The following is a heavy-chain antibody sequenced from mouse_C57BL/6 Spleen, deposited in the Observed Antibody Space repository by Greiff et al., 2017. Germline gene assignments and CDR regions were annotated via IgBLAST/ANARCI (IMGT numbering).Heavy chain of an antibody. CDR2: IDPNSGGT. J-gene: IGHJ3*01. Sequence: QVQLKQPGAELVKPGASVKLSCKASGYTFTSYWMHWVKQRPGRGLEWIGRIDPNSGGTKYNEKFKSKATLTVDKPSSTAYMQLSSLTSEDSAVYYCARPYYYGSSYQGLFAYWAKGLWSLSLQ. V-gene: IGHV1-72*01. CDR3: ARPYYYGSSYQGLFAY. D-gene: IGHD1-1*01. CDR1: GYTFTSYW.